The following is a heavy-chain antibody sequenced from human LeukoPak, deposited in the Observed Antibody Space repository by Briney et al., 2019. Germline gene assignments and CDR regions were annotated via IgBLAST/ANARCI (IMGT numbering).Heavy chain of an antibody. J-gene: IGHJ6*03. CDR1: GGSISNYY. Sequence: PSETLSLTCTVSGGSISNYYWSWIRQPPGKGLEWIGYIYYSGSTNYNPSLKSRVTISVDTSKNQFSLKLSSVTAADTAVYYCARVSSIFGVISRPDMDVWGKGTTVTVSS. D-gene: IGHD3-3*01. CDR2: IYYSGST. CDR3: ARVSSIFGVISRPDMDV. V-gene: IGHV4-59*01.